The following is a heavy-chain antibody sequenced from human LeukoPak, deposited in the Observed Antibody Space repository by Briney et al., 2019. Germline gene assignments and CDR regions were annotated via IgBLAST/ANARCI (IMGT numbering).Heavy chain of an antibody. V-gene: IGHV3-48*03. CDR2: ISSSGSTI. D-gene: IGHD6-13*01. CDR3: ARVAPGYSSSWYGVDY. Sequence: GGSLRLSCAASGFTFSSYEMNWVRQAPGKGLEWVSYISSSGSTIYYADSVKGRFTISRDNAKNSLYLQMNSLRAEATAVYYCARVAPGYSSSWYGVDYWGQGTLVTVSS. J-gene: IGHJ4*02. CDR1: GFTFSSYE.